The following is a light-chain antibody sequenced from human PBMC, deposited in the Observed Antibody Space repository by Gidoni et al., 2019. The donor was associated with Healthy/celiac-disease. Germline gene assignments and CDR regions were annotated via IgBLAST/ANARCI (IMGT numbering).Light chain of an antibody. CDR3: QAWDSSPL. CDR1: KLGDKY. V-gene: IGLV3-1*01. J-gene: IGLJ2*01. Sequence: SYELTQPPSVSVSPGQTASITCSGNKLGDKYACWYQQKPGQSPVLVIYQDSNGPSGTPERFSGSNAGNTATLTNSGTQAMDEADYYCQAWDSSPLFGGGTKLTVL. CDR2: QDS.